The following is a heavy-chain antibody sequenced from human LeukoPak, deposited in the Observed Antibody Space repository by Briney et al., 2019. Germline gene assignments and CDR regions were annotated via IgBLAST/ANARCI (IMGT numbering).Heavy chain of an antibody. CDR1: GFTFSSYA. CDR2: ISGSGGST. CDR3: AKDRGYSGYDHFDY. V-gene: IGHV3-23*01. D-gene: IGHD5-12*01. Sequence: GGSLRLSCAASGFTFSSYAMSWVRQAPGKGLEWVSAISGSGGSTYYADSVKGRLTISRDNSKNTLYLQMDGLRAEDTAVYYCAKDRGYSGYDHFDYWGQGTLVTVSS. J-gene: IGHJ4*02.